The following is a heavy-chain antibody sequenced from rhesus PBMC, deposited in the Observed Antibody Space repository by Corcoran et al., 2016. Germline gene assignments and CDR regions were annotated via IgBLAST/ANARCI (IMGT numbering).Heavy chain of an antibody. CDR2: IYGGSGST. CDR1: GGSIRSNS. V-gene: IGHV4-147*01. J-gene: IGHJ6*01. CDR3: ASAYGLDS. Sequence: QVQLQESGPGLVKPSETLSLTCVVSGGSIRSNSWNWIRHPPGKGLEWIGRIYGGSGSTSYNPSLTSRVTISTDTSKNQFSLKLSSVTAADTAMYYCASAYGLDSWGQGVVVTVSS.